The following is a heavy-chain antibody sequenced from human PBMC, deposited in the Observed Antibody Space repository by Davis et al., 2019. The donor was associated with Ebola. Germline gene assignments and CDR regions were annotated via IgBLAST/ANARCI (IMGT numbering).Heavy chain of an antibody. CDR1: GYSFTSYW. CDR3: ARLPVRENWYFDL. V-gene: IGHV5-51*01. J-gene: IGHJ2*01. CDR2: IYPGDSDT. Sequence: GESLKISRTCSGYSFTSYWIGWLRLMPGIGLEWMGIIYPGDSDTRYSPSLQGQVTISADKSISTAYLQWSSLKASDTAMYYYARLPVRENWYFDLGGRGTLVTVSS. D-gene: IGHD1-26*01.